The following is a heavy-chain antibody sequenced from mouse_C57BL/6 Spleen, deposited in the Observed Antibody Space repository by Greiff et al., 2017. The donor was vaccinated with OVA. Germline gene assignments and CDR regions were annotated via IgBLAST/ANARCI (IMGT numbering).Heavy chain of an antibody. CDR2: INPSTGGT. CDR1: GYSFTGYY. D-gene: IGHD2-1*01. Sequence: EVKLVESGPELVKPGASVKISCKASGYSFTGYYMNWVKQSPEKSLEWIGEINPSTGGTTYNQKFKAKATLTVDKSSSTAYMQLKSLTSEDSAVYYCARSYGKFDYWGQGTTLTVSS. CDR3: ARSYGKFDY. V-gene: IGHV1-42*01. J-gene: IGHJ2*01.